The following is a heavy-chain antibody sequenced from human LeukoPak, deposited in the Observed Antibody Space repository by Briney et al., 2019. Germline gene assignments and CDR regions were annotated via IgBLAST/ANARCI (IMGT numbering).Heavy chain of an antibody. J-gene: IGHJ4*02. CDR1: GFTFSSYA. CDR2: ISGSGSNT. V-gene: IGHV3-23*01. CDR3: AKGHRFFDY. Sequence: GGSLRLSCAASGFTFSSYAMSWVRQAPGKGLEWVSTISGSGSNTYYADSVKGRFTVSRDNPKNTLYLQMDSLRAEDTAVYYCAKGHRFFDYWGQGTLVTVSS.